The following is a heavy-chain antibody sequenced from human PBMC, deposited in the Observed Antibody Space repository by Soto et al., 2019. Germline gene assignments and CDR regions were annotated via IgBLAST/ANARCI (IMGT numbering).Heavy chain of an antibody. CDR1: GVSIRSYY. Sequence: QVQIQESGPGMVKPSETLSLMCSVTGVSIRSYYWSWIRQPAGKGLEWIGRIYTSGTTNYNPSLKGRVTMSVHPANNQVFLELNSLTAADTAVYYCARDSELIGRSYWYFDLWGRGTLVTVSS. V-gene: IGHV4-4*07. D-gene: IGHD1-26*01. CDR2: IYTSGTT. CDR3: ARDSELIGRSYWYFDL. J-gene: IGHJ2*01.